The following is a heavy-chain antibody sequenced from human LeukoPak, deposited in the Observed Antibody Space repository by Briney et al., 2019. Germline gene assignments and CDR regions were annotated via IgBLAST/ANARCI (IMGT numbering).Heavy chain of an antibody. J-gene: IGHJ4*02. D-gene: IGHD3-16*01. CDR3: ARDRTFGVPPARHRLVDY. Sequence: GASVKVSCKASGYTFTSYGISWVRQAPGQGLEWMGWISAYNGNTNYAQKLQGRVTMTTDTSTSTAYMELRSLRSDDTAVYYCARDRTFGVPPARHRLVDYWGQGTLVTVSS. CDR2: ISAYNGNT. CDR1: GYTFTSYG. V-gene: IGHV1-18*01.